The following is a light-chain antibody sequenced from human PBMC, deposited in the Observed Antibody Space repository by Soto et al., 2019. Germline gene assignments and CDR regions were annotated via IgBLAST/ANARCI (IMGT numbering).Light chain of an antibody. CDR3: QQYDSAPKT. J-gene: IGKJ1*01. CDR2: CXS. V-gene: IGKV3-20*01. Sequence: IVLTQSPGTLSLSQGERATLSXRASHSVSISYLAWYQPEPGXAPRLXXACXSSRATGSPDRLSGSGSGTDFTLTISRLDPEYFAVYYCQQYDSAPKTFGQGTKVDIK. CDR1: HSVSISY.